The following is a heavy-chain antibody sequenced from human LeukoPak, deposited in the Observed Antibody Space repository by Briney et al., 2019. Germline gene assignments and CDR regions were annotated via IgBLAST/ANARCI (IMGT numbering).Heavy chain of an antibody. D-gene: IGHD6-13*01. J-gene: IGHJ5*02. V-gene: IGHV4-34*01. CDR3: ARRSDSPLYSSSINWFDP. CDR2: INHSGST. CDR1: GGSFSGYY. Sequence: PSETPSLTCAVYGGSFSGYYWSWIRQPPGKGLEWIGEINHSGSTNYNPSLKSRVTISVDTSKNQFSLKLSSVTAADTAVYYCARRSDSPLYSSSINWFDPWGQGTLVTVSS.